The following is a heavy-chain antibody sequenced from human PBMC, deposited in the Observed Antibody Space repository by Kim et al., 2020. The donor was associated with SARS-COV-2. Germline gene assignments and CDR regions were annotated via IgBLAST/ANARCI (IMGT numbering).Heavy chain of an antibody. V-gene: IGHV3-33*01. CDR1: GFTFSSYG. CDR2: IWYDGSNK. Sequence: GGSLRLSCAASGFTFSSYGMHWVRQAPGKGLEWVAVIWYDGSNKYYADSVKGGFTISRDNSKNTLYLQMNSLRAEDTAVYYCARGMTCSSRPFCYYCGMDVWGQGTTVTVSS. CDR3: ARGMTCSSRPFCYYCGMDV. D-gene: IGHD6-13*01. J-gene: IGHJ6*02.